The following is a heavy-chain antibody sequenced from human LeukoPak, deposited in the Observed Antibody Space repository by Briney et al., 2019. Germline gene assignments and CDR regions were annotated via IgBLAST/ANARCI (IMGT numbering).Heavy chain of an antibody. Sequence: PGGSLRLSCAASGFTFSDYSMNWVRQAPGKGLEWVSYISFSVNTKYYGDSVKGRFTISRDNAKNSLYLHMDSLRAEDTAVYYCARDRPRGGDYSYFDYWGQGTLVTVSS. CDR2: ISFSVNTK. D-gene: IGHD3-10*01. J-gene: IGHJ4*02. CDR3: ARDRPRGGDYSYFDY. CDR1: GFTFSDYS. V-gene: IGHV3-48*04.